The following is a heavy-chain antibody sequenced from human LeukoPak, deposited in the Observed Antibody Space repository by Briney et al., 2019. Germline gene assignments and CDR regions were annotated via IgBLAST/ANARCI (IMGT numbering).Heavy chain of an antibody. Sequence: APVKVSCEASGYTFTGYYMHWVRQAPGQGLEWMGWINPNSGGTNYAQKFQGRVTMTRDTSISTAYMELSRLRSDDTAVYYCARDSVEMATILDYWGQGTLVTVSS. CDR1: GYTFTGYY. CDR3: ARDSVEMATILDY. V-gene: IGHV1-2*02. J-gene: IGHJ4*02. D-gene: IGHD5-24*01. CDR2: INPNSGGT.